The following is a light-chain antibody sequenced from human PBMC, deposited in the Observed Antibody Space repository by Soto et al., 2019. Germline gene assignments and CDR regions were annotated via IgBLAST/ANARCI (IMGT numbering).Light chain of an antibody. J-gene: IGKJ1*01. CDR3: QQDVSTSGGT. V-gene: IGKV3-11*01. Sequence: EVVLTQSPVTLSLSPGERATLSCRASQSFRGLLAWYQQKPGQAPRLLIYDAYNRATGIPDRFSGSGSGTDFTRTISRLAPEDFAVYYCQQDVSTSGGTFGRGIKVDFK. CDR1: QSFRGL. CDR2: DAY.